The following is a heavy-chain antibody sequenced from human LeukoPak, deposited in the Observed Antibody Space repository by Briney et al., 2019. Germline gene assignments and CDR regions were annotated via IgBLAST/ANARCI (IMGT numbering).Heavy chain of an antibody. Sequence: ASVKVSCKASVYTFTGYYMHWVRQAPGQGLEWLGWINPNSGDTNYAQKFQGRVTMTRDTSISTAYMELSRLRSDDTAVYYCARGGRGWLSPYYFDYWGQGTLVTVSS. CDR2: INPNSGDT. CDR3: ARGGRGWLSPYYFDY. J-gene: IGHJ4*02. D-gene: IGHD3-22*01. V-gene: IGHV1-2*02. CDR1: VYTFTGYY.